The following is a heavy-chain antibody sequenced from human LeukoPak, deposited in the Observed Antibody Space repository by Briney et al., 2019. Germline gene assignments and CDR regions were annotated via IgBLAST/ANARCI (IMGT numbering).Heavy chain of an antibody. J-gene: IGHJ4*02. CDR3: AKISVRRAAAGFDY. CDR2: ISWNSGSI. Sequence: GGSLRLSCAASGFTFDDYAMHWVRQAPGKGLEWVSGISWNSGSIRYADSVKGRFTISRDNSKNSLYLQMNSLRAEDTAFCYCAKISVRRAAAGFDYWGQGTLVTVSS. V-gene: IGHV3-9*01. D-gene: IGHD6-13*01. CDR1: GFTFDDYA.